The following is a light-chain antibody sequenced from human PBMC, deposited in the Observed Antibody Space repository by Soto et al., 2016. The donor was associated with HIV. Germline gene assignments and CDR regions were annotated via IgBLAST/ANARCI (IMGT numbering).Light chain of an antibody. V-gene: IGKV1-5*03. CDR3: QQYNSYPWT. J-gene: IGKJ1*01. CDR2: KAS. Sequence: DIRMTQSPSTLSASLGDRVTITCRASQSINKWLAWYQQKPGKAPNLLIYKASTSQSGVPSTFSGSGSGTEFTLIISSLQPDDFATYYCQQYNSYPWTFGQRTKVEIK. CDR1: QSINKW.